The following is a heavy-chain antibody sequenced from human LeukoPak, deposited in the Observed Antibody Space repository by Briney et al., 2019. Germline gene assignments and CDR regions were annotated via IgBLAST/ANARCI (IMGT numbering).Heavy chain of an antibody. CDR3: GRASGYCTSTSCPPDY. CDR2: ISWNSGSI. J-gene: IGHJ4*02. Sequence: RPGGSLRLSCAASGFTFDDYAMHWIRQAPGKGLEWVSGISWNSGSIGYADSVKGRFTISRDNAKNSLYLQMNSLRAEDTAFYYCGRASGYCTSTSCPPDYWGQGTLVTVSS. V-gene: IGHV3-9*01. CDR1: GFTFDDYA. D-gene: IGHD2-2*01.